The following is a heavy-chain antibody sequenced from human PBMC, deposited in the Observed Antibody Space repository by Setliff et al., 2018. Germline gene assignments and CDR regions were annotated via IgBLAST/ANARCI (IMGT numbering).Heavy chain of an antibody. J-gene: IGHJ4*02. Sequence: PSETLSLTCTVSGDSISGVSHYWGWIRQSPGRGLEWLGSIDYSGNTFYNPSLKSRVSMSVDTSTKQFSLMLSSMTAADATVYYCARHRRSCSGASCHFDYWGRGALVTVS. V-gene: IGHV4-39*01. CDR1: GDSISGVSHY. CDR3: ARHRRSCSGASCHFDY. CDR2: IDYSGNT. D-gene: IGHD2-15*01.